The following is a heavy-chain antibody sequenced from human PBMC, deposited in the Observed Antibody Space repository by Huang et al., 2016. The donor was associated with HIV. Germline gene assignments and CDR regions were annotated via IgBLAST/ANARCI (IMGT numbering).Heavy chain of an antibody. CDR2: IYPGYSDT. V-gene: IGHV5-51*01. CDR1: GYSFTSYW. Sequence: EVQLVQSGAEVKKPGESLKISCKGSGYSFTSYWIGWVRQMPGKGLEWMGIIYPGYSDTIYSPSFQGQVTISADKSISTAYLRWSSLKASDSAMYYCARHLAPIAAAGSSWFDPWGQGTLVTVSS. D-gene: IGHD6-13*01. CDR3: ARHLAPIAAAGSSWFDP. J-gene: IGHJ5*02.